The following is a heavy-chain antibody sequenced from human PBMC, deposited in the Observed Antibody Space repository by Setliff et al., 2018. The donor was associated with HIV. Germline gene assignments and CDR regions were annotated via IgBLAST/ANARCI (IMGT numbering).Heavy chain of an antibody. CDR3: ARGGARDVLLGFGLYYYDS. J-gene: IGHJ4*02. Sequence: GGSLRLSCAASGFTFSSYSMNCVRQAPGKGLVWVSRIDSDGSDTDYADAVRDRFTLSRDNAVTSLYLHVDSLRPEDTAVYYCARGGARDVLLGFGLYYYDSWGQGTLVTVSS. D-gene: IGHD3-10*01. V-gene: IGHV3-21*04. CDR1: GFTFSSYS. CDR2: IDSDGSDT.